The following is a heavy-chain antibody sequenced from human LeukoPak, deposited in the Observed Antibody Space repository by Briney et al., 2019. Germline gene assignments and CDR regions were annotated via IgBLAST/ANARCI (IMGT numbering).Heavy chain of an antibody. CDR1: GYTFTSYF. J-gene: IGHJ4*02. CDR3: ARVQEYYDYVWGSYRPNYFDY. CDR2: INPNDGTT. D-gene: IGHD3-16*02. V-gene: IGHV1-46*01. Sequence: GESLKISCKGSGYTFTSYFIYWVRQAPGQGLEWMGIINPNDGTTSYAQKFQGRVTMTRDTSTSTVHMELSSLRSEDTAVYYCARVQEYYDYVWGSYRPNYFDYWGQGTLVTVSS.